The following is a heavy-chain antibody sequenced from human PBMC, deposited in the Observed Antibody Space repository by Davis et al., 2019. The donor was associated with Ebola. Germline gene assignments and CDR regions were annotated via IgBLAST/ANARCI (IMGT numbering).Heavy chain of an antibody. J-gene: IGHJ4*02. CDR3: ARGGYCSGGNCYGYFDY. D-gene: IGHD2-15*01. V-gene: IGHV3-53*01. Sequence: GESLKISCAASGFTFSSYEMNWVRQAPGKGLEWVSVIYSGGSTYYADSVKGRFTISRDNSKNTLYLQMDSLRAEDTAVYYCARGGYCSGGNCYGYFDYWGQGTLVTVSS. CDR1: GFTFSSYE. CDR2: IYSGGST.